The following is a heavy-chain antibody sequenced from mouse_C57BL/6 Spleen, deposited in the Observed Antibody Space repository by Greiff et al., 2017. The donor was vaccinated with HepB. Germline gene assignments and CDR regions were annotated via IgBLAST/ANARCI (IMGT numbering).Heavy chain of an antibody. CDR2: IDPEDGET. CDR1: GFNIKDYY. D-gene: IGHD1-1*01. Sequence: EVQGVESGAELVKPGASVNLSCTASGFNIKDYYMHWVKQRTEQGLEWIGRIDPEDGETKYAPNFQGKATITADTSSNTAYLQLSSLTSEDTAVYYCARSFYYGSSYGYFDVWGTGTTVTVSP. CDR3: ARSFYYGSSYGYFDV. J-gene: IGHJ1*03. V-gene: IGHV14-2*01.